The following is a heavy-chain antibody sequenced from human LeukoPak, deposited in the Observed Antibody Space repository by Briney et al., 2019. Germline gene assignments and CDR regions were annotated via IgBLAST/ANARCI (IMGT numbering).Heavy chain of an antibody. V-gene: IGHV4-34*01. CDR2: INHSGSS. CDR1: GGSFSGYH. J-gene: IGHJ3*02. CDR3: ARRPDGFDI. Sequence: PSETLPLTCAVYGGSFSGYHWSWIRQPPGKGLEWIGDINHSGSSNYNSSLKSRVTISLDTSKNQFSLKLNSVTAADTAVYYCARRPDGFDIWGQGTMVTVSS.